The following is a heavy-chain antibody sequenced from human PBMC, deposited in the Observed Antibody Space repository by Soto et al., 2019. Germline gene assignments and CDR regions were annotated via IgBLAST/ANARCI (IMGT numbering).Heavy chain of an antibody. V-gene: IGHV4-4*02. D-gene: IGHD6-13*01. Sequence: PSETLSLTCAVSGGSISSSNWWSWVRQPPGKGLEWIGEIYHSGSTNYNPSLKSRVTISVDKSKNQFSLKLSSVTAADTAVYYCARRVAAAGYWFDPWGQGTLVTVSS. CDR2: IYHSGST. CDR3: ARRVAAAGYWFDP. CDR1: GGSISSSNW. J-gene: IGHJ5*02.